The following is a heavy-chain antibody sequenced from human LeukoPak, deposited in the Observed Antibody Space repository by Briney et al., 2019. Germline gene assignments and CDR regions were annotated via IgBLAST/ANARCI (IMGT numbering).Heavy chain of an antibody. CDR1: GGSFSGYY. V-gene: IGHV4-34*01. Sequence: SETLSLTCAVYGGSFSGYYWSWIRQPPGKGLEWIGEINHSGSTNYNPSLKSRVTISVDTSKNQFSLKLSSVTAADTAVYYCARGRITMVRGVITPPYYYYYYMDVWGKGTTVTVSS. D-gene: IGHD3-10*01. J-gene: IGHJ6*03. CDR2: INHSGST. CDR3: ARGRITMVRGVITPPYYYYYYMDV.